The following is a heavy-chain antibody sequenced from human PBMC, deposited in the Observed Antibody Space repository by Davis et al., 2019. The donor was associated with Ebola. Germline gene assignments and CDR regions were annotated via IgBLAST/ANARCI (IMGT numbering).Heavy chain of an antibody. D-gene: IGHD2-15*01. Sequence: PSETLSLTCAVSGGSISSSNWWSWVRQPPGKGLEWIGEIYHSGSTNYNPSLKSRVTISVDKSKNQFSLKLSSVTAADTAVYYCARGRVVYYYYYGMDVWGQGTTVTVSS. V-gene: IGHV4-4*02. CDR1: GGSISSSNW. CDR3: ARGRVVYYYYYGMDV. CDR2: IYHSGST. J-gene: IGHJ6*02.